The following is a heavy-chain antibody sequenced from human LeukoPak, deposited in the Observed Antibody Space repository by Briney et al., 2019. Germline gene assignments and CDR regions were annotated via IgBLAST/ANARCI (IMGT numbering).Heavy chain of an antibody. CDR1: GFTFDDYG. D-gene: IGHD3-22*01. CDR2: INWNGGST. Sequence: PGGSLRLSRAASGFTFDDYGMSWVRQAPGKGLEWVSGINWNGGSTGYADSVKGRSTISRDNAKNSLYLQMNSLRAEDTALYYCAKSYYYDSSGYYYREHDAFDIWGQGTMVTVSS. V-gene: IGHV3-20*04. J-gene: IGHJ3*02. CDR3: AKSYYYDSSGYYYREHDAFDI.